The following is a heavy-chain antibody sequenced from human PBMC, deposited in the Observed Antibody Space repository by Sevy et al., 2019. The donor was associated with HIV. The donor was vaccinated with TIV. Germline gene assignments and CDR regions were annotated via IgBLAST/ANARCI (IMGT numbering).Heavy chain of an antibody. J-gene: IGHJ4*02. CDR2: INPDSGGP. CDR3: VRDDRDGYFEY. Sequence: ASVKVSCKASGYTFTGYYMHWVRQAPGQGLQWMGWINPDSGGPNYAPKFQVRVTLTRDTSISTAYMELSRLKSDDTAVYYCVRDDRDGYFEYWGQGTLVTVSS. V-gene: IGHV1-2*02. CDR1: GYTFTGYY.